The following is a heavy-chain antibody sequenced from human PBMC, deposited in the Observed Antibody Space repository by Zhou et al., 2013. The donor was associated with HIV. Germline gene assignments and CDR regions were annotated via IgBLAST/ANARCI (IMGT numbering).Heavy chain of an antibody. Sequence: QVQLVQSGAEVKKPGTSVKVSCQVSGHSVSDLSMHWVRQSPEKGLEWLGGFDPKENAYVYSQNFQGRVIMTEDTSTKTASLQLNRLTYGDTATYFCARDWAYSGSYFFRLWGQGTMVTVSS. D-gene: IGHD1-26*01. V-gene: IGHV1-24*01. CDR2: FDPKENAY. CDR1: GHSVSDLS. CDR3: ARDWAYSGSYFFRL. J-gene: IGHJ1*01.